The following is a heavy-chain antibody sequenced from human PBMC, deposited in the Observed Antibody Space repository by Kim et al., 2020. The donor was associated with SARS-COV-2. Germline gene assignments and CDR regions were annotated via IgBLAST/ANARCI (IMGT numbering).Heavy chain of an antibody. CDR1: GGSISSYY. Sequence: SETLSLTCTVSGGSISSYYWSWIRQPAGKGLEWIGRIYTSGSTNYNPSLKSRVTMSVDTSKNQFSLKLSSVTAADTAVYYCARGPGLRESSARRNWFDPWGQGTLVTVSS. CDR2: IYTSGST. V-gene: IGHV4-4*07. J-gene: IGHJ5*02. D-gene: IGHD4-17*01. CDR3: ARGPGLRESSARRNWFDP.